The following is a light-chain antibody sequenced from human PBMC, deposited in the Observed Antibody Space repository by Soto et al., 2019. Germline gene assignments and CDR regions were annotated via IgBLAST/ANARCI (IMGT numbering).Light chain of an antibody. Sequence: SYELTQPPSVSVAPGKTASISCGGNDIGSKGVHWYQQKPGQAPVLVIYSDADLPPVIPERFSGSNSANLATLTITRVEGGDGADYYCQVWDSGSSHVVFGGGTKLTVL. CDR3: QVWDSGSSHVV. V-gene: IGLV3-21*04. J-gene: IGLJ2*01. CDR1: DIGSKG. CDR2: SDA.